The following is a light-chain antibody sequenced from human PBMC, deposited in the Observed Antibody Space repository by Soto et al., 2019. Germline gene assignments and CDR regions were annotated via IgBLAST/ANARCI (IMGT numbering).Light chain of an antibody. J-gene: IGKJ2*01. CDR2: AVS. Sequence: DIQLTQSPSFLSASVGDRVTITCRGSQSVSSYLAWYQQQPGKAPKLLIYAVSTLQKGVPPRFSGSASGTEFTLTISSLQPEDFATYYCQQLSTYPYTFGQGTKLDI. CDR3: QQLSTYPYT. V-gene: IGKV1-9*01. CDR1: QSVSSY.